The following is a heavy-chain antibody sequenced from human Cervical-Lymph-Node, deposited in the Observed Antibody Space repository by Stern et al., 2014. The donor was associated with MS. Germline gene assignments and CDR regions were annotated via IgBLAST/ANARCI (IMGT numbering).Heavy chain of an antibody. J-gene: IGHJ3*02. CDR1: GFTFTDYT. CDR2: ISRNSTFL. Sequence: EVQLVESGGGLVKPGGSLRLSCSASGFTFTDYTMNWVRQVPGKGLEWVASISRNSTFLYYTDSLKARFTISRDNANNSVSLQMTSLRAEDTAVYFCSRRALGFDSSGYYFGGFDIWGQGTVVTVSS. D-gene: IGHD3-22*01. V-gene: IGHV3-21*01. CDR3: SRRALGFDSSGYYFGGFDI.